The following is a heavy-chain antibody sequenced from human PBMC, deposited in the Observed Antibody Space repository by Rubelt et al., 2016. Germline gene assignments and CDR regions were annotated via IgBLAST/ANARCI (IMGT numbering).Heavy chain of an antibody. V-gene: IGHV3-7*05. CDR1: GFTFTTYW. J-gene: IGHJ3*02. D-gene: IGHD7-27*01. CDR3: ARDNWGIPEIYDGFDM. Sequence: EVQLVESGGGLVQPGGSLRLSCAASGFTFTTYWMTLVRQAPGAGMELVADINLGGREKRYVDSVKCRFTSCRDNAKHSLYLQMDSLRAEETAVYYCARDNWGIPEIYDGFDMWGQGAVVTVSS. CDR2: INLGGREK.